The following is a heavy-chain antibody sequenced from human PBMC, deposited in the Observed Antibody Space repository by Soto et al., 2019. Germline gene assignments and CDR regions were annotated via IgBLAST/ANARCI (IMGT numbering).Heavy chain of an antibody. Sequence: SVKVSCNASGGSLSNYGISWVRQAPGQGLEWMGGIIPVFGTANYAQKFQGRVTITADESTNIVYMDVTSLRSEDTAVYYCARGDATKIAVTTYYAMDVWGQGTTVTVSS. CDR3: ARGDATKIAVTTYYAMDV. CDR2: IIPVFGTA. V-gene: IGHV1-69*01. J-gene: IGHJ6*02. D-gene: IGHD4-17*01. CDR1: GGSLSNYG.